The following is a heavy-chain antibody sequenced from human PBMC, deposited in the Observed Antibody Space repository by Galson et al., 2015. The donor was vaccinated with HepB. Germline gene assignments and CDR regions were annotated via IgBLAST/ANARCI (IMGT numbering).Heavy chain of an antibody. Sequence: SLRLSCAASRSTFTRYGMHWVRQAPGKGLEWLAFISNDGSVKHNANSVKGRFTISRDNSRNTLYLQMNSLRPEDTAVYYCAKDSRASSGAGWGMDVGGQGTTVTGSS. CDR1: RSTFTRYG. CDR3: AKDSRASSGAGWGMDV. V-gene: IGHV3-30*18. J-gene: IGHJ6*02. CDR2: ISNDGSVK. D-gene: IGHD2-21*01.